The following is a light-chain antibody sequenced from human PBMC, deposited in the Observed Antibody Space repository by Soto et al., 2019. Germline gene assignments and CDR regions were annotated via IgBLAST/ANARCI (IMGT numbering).Light chain of an antibody. CDR2: GAS. Sequence: EIVLTQSPGTLSLSPGERATLSCTASQSISGSYLAWYQQKPGQAPRLLISGASTRATGIPARFTGSRSGTEFTLTISRLQSEDFAVYHCQQYNSWPLTFGQGTKVDIK. CDR3: QQYNSWPLT. J-gene: IGKJ1*01. CDR1: QSISGSY. V-gene: IGKV3-15*01.